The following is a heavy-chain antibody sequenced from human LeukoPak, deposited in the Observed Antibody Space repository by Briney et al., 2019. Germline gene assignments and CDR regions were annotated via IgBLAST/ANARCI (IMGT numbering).Heavy chain of an antibody. D-gene: IGHD3-10*01. CDR3: ARPPFAYGLDV. CDR1: GFTFSNYW. J-gene: IGHJ6*02. Sequence: PGGSLRLSCVGSGFTFSNYWMNWVRQAPGKGLEWVANIHQDGSEEHYVDSVKGRFTISRDNAKNSLHLQMSSLQVEDTAVYYCARPPFAYGLDVWGQGTTVTVS. V-gene: IGHV3-7*01. CDR2: IHQDGSEE.